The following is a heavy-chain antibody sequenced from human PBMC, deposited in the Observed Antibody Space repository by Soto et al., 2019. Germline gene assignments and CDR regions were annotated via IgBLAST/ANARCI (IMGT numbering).Heavy chain of an antibody. J-gene: IGHJ4*02. Sequence: GGSLRLSCAASGFTFSRYAMHWVRQAPGKGLEWVAVISYDGSNKYYADSVKGRFTISRDNSKNTLYLQMNSLRAEDTAVYYCARVGGLLAYCGGDCYRPYYFDYWGQGTLVTVSS. CDR3: ARVGGLLAYCGGDCYRPYYFDY. CDR1: GFTFSRYA. CDR2: ISYDGSNK. D-gene: IGHD2-21*02. V-gene: IGHV3-30-3*01.